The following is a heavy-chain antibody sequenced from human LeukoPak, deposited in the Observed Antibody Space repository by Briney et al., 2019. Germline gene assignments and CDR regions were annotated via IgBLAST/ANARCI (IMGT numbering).Heavy chain of an antibody. Sequence: SETLCLTRTVSGGSISSYYWSRIRQPAGKGLEWIGRIYTSGSTNYNPSLKSRVTMSVDTSKNQFSLKLSSVTAADTAVYYCARDDHGDYVGLFDYWGQGTLVTVSS. J-gene: IGHJ4*02. D-gene: IGHD4-17*01. V-gene: IGHV4-4*07. CDR2: IYTSGST. CDR3: ARDDHGDYVGLFDY. CDR1: GGSISSYY.